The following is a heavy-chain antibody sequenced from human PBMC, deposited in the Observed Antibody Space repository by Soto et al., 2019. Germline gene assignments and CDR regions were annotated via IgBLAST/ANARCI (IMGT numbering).Heavy chain of an antibody. Sequence: LRLSCAASGFTFSSYAMSWVRQAPGKGLEWVSAISGSGGSTYYADSVKGRFTISRDNSKNTLYLEMNSLRAEDTAVYYCARDLSIAAAKHRVADFEYWGQGTLVTVPS. CDR3: ARDLSIAAAKHRVADFEY. V-gene: IGHV3-23*01. J-gene: IGHJ4*02. CDR2: ISGSGGST. CDR1: GFTFSSYA. D-gene: IGHD6-13*01.